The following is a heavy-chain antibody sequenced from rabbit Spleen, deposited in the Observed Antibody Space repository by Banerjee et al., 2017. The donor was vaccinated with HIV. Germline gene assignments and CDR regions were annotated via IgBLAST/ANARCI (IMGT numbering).Heavy chain of an antibody. CDR3: ARTRTNNWDAFDS. CDR1: GFSFSSIYY. Sequence: QSLEESGGDLVKPGASLTLTCTASGFSFSSIYYMCWVRQAPGKGLEWVTCIDAGNSGHTYYASWAKGRFTISKTSSTTVTLQMTSLTAADTATYFCARTRTNNWDAFDSWGPGTLVTVS. CDR2: IDAGNSGHT. D-gene: IGHD1-1*01. V-gene: IGHV1S40*01. J-gene: IGHJ2*01.